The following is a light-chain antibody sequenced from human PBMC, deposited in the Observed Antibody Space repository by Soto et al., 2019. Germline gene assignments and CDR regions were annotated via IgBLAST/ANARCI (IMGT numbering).Light chain of an antibody. CDR2: GAS. CDR3: QQYNNWPPIT. CDR1: QSVSSN. J-gene: IGKJ5*01. Sequence: EIVMTQSPATLSVSPGERATLSCRASQSVSSNLAWYQQKPGQAPRLRIYGASTRATGIPARFSGSGSGTEFTPTISSLQSEDFADYYCQQYNNWPPITCGKGPRLVIK. V-gene: IGKV3-15*01.